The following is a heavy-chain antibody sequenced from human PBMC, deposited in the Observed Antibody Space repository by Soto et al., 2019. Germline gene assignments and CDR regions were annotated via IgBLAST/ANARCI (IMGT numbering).Heavy chain of an antibody. CDR3: ASTMVRGVPPDY. D-gene: IGHD3-10*01. V-gene: IGHV1-69*02. J-gene: IGHJ4*02. CDR2: IIPILGIA. Sequence: QVQLVQSGAEVKKPGSSVKVSCKASGGTFSSYTISWVRQAPGQGLEWMGRIIPILGIANYAQKFQGRVTITEDKSTSTAYMELSSLRSEDTAVYYCASTMVRGVPPDYWGQGTLVTVSS. CDR1: GGTFSSYT.